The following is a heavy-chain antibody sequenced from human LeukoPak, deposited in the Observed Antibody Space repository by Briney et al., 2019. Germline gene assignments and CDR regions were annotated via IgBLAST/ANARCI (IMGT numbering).Heavy chain of an antibody. D-gene: IGHD6-13*01. J-gene: IGHJ5*02. CDR3: ARDLYSSSWYLVDWVDP. CDR1: GGTFSSYA. Sequence: SVKVSCKASGGTFSSYAISWVRQAPGQGLEWMGRIIPILGIANYAQKFQGRVTITADKSTSTAYMELSSLRSEDTAVYYCARDLYSSSWYLVDWVDPWGQGTLVTVSS. CDR2: IIPILGIA. V-gene: IGHV1-69*04.